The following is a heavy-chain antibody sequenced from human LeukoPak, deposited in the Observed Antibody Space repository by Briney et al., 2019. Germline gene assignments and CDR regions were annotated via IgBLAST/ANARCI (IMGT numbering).Heavy chain of an antibody. V-gene: IGHV3-23*01. CDR3: ARGPWGGYYYYMDV. CDR1: GFTFSSCA. D-gene: IGHD3-16*01. J-gene: IGHJ6*03. CDR2: ISGSGSST. Sequence: GGSLRLSCAASGFTFSSCAMSWVRQAPGKGLEWVSGISGSGSSTYYADSVKGRFTISRDNSKNTLYLQMNSLRPEDTAIYYCARGPWGGYYYYMDVWGKGTTVTVSS.